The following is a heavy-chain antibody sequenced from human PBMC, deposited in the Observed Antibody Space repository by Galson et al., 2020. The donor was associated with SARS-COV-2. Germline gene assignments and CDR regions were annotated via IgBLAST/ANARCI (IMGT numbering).Heavy chain of an antibody. J-gene: IGHJ5*02. CDR1: GFTFTSSA. CDR3: AAGYSYGYWGGNWFDP. CDR2: IVVGSGNT. Sequence: SVKVSCKASGFTFTSSAVQWVRQARGQRLEWIGWIVVGSGNTNYSQKFQERVTITRDMSTSTAYMELSSLRSEDTAVYYCAAGYSYGYWGGNWFDPWGQGTLVTVSS. V-gene: IGHV1-58*01. D-gene: IGHD5-18*01.